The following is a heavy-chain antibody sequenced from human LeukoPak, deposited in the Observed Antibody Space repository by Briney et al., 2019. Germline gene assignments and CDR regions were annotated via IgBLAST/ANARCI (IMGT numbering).Heavy chain of an antibody. CDR1: GFTFSSYA. CDR3: AGDLLGVSYGMDV. CDR2: ISYDGSNK. V-gene: IGHV3-30*04. Sequence: GGSLRLSCAASGFTFSSYAMHWVRQAPGKGLEWVAVISYDGSNKYYADSVKGRFTISRDNSKNTLYLQMNSLRAEDTAVYYCAGDLLGVSYGMDVWGQGTTATVSS. D-gene: IGHD2-15*01. J-gene: IGHJ6*02.